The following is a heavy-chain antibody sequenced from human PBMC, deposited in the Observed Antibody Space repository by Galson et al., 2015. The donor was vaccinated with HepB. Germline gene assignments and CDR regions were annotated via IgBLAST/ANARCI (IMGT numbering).Heavy chain of an antibody. CDR1: GYTLTEVS. V-gene: IGHV1-24*01. CDR3: ATGSVWSNWYFDL. Sequence: SVKVSCKVSGYTLTEVSMHWVRQAPGKGLEWMGRFDPEDGETICAQKFQGRVTMTEDTSTDTAYMDLSSLRSEDTAVYYCATGSVWSNWYFDLWGRGTLVTVSS. J-gene: IGHJ2*01. CDR2: FDPEDGET. D-gene: IGHD6-19*01.